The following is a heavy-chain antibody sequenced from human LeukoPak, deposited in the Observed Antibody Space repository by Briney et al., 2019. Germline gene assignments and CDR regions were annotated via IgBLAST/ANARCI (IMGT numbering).Heavy chain of an antibody. V-gene: IGHV1-69*13. CDR1: GYTFTSYG. D-gene: IGHD2-2*01. CDR2: IIPIFGTA. J-gene: IGHJ4*02. Sequence: ASVKVSCKASGYTFTSYGISWVRQAPGQGLEWMGGIIPIFGTANYAQKFQGRVTITADESTSTAYMELSSLRSEDTAVYYCARGGEGYCSSTSCYEGYFDYWGQGTLVTVSS. CDR3: ARGGEGYCSSTSCYEGYFDY.